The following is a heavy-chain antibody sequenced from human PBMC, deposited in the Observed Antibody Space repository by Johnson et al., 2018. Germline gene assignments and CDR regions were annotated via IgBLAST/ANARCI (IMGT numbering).Heavy chain of an antibody. D-gene: IGHD4/OR15-4a*01. V-gene: IGHV3-9*01. Sequence: EVQLVETGGGLVEPGRSLRLSCAASGFIFDDYGMHGVRQAPGMGLEWVSGLSWNSGSGGYADSVKGGFTISRDTAKNSLYLQMNSLRPADTALYYCAKDTYGDFYYGMDVWGQGTTVTVSS. CDR3: AKDTYGDFYYGMDV. CDR1: GFIFDDYG. J-gene: IGHJ6*02. CDR2: LSWNSGSG.